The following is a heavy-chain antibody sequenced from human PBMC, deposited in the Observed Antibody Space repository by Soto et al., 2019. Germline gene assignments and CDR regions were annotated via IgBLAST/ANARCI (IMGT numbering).Heavy chain of an antibody. D-gene: IGHD2-21*02. V-gene: IGHV2-70*11. CDR2: IDWDDDK. CDR3: ARTGGDSDLVYFDY. CDR1: GFSLSTSGMC. J-gene: IGHJ4*02. Sequence: SGPTLVNPTQTLTLTCTFSGFSLSTSGMCVSWIRQPPGKALEWLARIDWDDDKYYSTSLKTRLTISKDTSKNQVVLTMTNMDPVDTATYYCARTGGDSDLVYFDYWGQGTLVTVSS.